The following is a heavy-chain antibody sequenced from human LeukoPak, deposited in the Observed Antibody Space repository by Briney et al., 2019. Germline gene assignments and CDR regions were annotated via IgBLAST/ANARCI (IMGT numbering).Heavy chain of an antibody. D-gene: IGHD5-12*01. Sequence: PGESLKISCKGSGYSFTSSWIGWVRQMPGKGLEWMGIVFPADSDTRYSPSFQGQVTFSADKSISTAYLQWSSLKASDSAMYYCARQAGGYVDYLNQWGQGTLVTVSS. J-gene: IGHJ4*02. CDR1: GYSFTSSW. V-gene: IGHV5-51*01. CDR3: ARQAGGYVDYLNQ. CDR2: VFPADSDT.